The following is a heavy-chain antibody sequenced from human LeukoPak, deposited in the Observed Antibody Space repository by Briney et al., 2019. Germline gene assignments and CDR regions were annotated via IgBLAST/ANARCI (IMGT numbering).Heavy chain of an antibody. CDR3: AGATSREAFDI. V-gene: IGHV4-59*01. Sequence: SETLSLTCTVSGGSISDYYWSWIRQPPGKGLEWIGYVHYSGSTNYTPSLKSRVTISINTSKNQSSLRLSPVTAADTAVYYCAGATSREAFDIWGQGTMVTVSS. CDR1: GGSISDYY. J-gene: IGHJ3*02. D-gene: IGHD2-2*01. CDR2: VHYSGST.